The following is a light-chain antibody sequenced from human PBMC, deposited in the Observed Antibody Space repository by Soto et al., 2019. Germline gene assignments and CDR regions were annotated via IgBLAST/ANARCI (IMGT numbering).Light chain of an antibody. CDR2: DAS. J-gene: IGKJ1*01. CDR3: QQYLNSPRT. CDR1: QRVASD. V-gene: IGKV3-20*01. Sequence: VLTQSPGTLSLSPGEGATLSCRASQRVASDLAWYLQKPGQPPRLLIYDASIRATGIPDRISGSGSERDFTLTISRREPEDAAVYYCQQYLNSPRTFGQGTKLEIK.